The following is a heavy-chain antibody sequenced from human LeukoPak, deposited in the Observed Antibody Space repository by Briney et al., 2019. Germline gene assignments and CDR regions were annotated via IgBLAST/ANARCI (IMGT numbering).Heavy chain of an antibody. Sequence: SETLSLTFTVSGGSISSGSYFWSWIRQPAGKGLEWIGRIYTSGSTNYNPSLKSRVTISVDTSKNQFSLKLSSVTAADTAVYYCARDRPGGSSLDYWGQGTLVTVSS. CDR2: IYTSGST. J-gene: IGHJ4*02. CDR1: GGSISSGSYF. V-gene: IGHV4-61*02. D-gene: IGHD6-13*01. CDR3: ARDRPGGSSLDY.